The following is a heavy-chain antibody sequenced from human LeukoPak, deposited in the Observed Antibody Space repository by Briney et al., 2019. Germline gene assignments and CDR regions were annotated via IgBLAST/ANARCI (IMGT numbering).Heavy chain of an antibody. CDR2: INPNSGGT. CDR1: GYTFTGYY. Sequence: ASVKVSCKASGYTFTGYYMHWVRQAPGQGLEWMGWINPNSGGTNYAQKFQGRVTMTRDTSISTAYMELSRLRSDDMAVYYCARDSVYDFWSGYSNWGQGTLVTVSS. D-gene: IGHD3-3*01. J-gene: IGHJ4*02. CDR3: ARDSVYDFWSGYSN. V-gene: IGHV1-2*02.